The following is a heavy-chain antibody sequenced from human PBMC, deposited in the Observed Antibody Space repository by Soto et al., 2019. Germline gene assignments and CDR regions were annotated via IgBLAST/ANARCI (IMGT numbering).Heavy chain of an antibody. V-gene: IGHV1-18*01. J-gene: IGHJ4*02. D-gene: IGHD4-17*01. Sequence: QVQLVQSGAAVKKAGASVKVSCKASGYTFTSYGISWVRQAPGQGLEWMGWIRAYNGNTNYAEKLQGRVTMTTDTSPSTAYMELRSLRSDDTAVYYCTRRPFKTTVAKPIDYWGQGPLVTVSS. CDR3: TRRPFKTTVAKPIDY. CDR2: IRAYNGNT. CDR1: GYTFTSYG.